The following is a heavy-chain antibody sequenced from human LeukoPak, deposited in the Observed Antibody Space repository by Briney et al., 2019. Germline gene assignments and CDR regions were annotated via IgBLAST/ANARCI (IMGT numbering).Heavy chain of an antibody. J-gene: IGHJ4*02. V-gene: IGHV3-30*18. Sequence: GGSLRLSWAAFAITFSSFGVHWVRQAQGKGLGWVAVISYDGSDKYYADAVKGRFTISRDNSKNTLYLQMNSLRAEDTAVYYCAKDNNHCSGGSCYGAEYWGQGTLVTVSS. D-gene: IGHD2-15*01. CDR2: ISYDGSDK. CDR3: AKDNNHCSGGSCYGAEY. CDR1: AITFSSFG.